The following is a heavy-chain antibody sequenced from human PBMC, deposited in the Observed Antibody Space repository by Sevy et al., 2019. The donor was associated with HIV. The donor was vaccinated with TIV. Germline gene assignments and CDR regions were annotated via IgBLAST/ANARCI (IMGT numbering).Heavy chain of an antibody. CDR1: GFPFSGYA. D-gene: IGHD3-22*01. Sequence: GGSLRLSCAASGFPFSGYAMTWVRQAPGKGLEWVSAISGSGGSTYYADSVKGRFSISRDNSKNTRYLQMSSLRAEDTAVYFCAKGSVYDTSGYYYTLVAFDYWGQGTPVTVSS. J-gene: IGHJ4*02. V-gene: IGHV3-23*01. CDR2: ISGSGGST. CDR3: AKGSVYDTSGYYYTLVAFDY.